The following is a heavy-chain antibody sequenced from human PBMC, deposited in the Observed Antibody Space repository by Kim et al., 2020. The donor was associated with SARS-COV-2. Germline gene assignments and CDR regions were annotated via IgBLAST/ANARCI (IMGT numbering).Heavy chain of an antibody. Sequence: SVKVSCKASGGTFSSYAISWVRQAPGQGLEWMGRINPILGIANYAQKFQGRVTITADKSTSTAYMELSSLRSEDTAVYYCAMLVGEHQYYYYYCCKDLWAGGPALTVS. V-gene: IGHV1-69*04. CDR3: AMLVGEHQYYYYYCCKDL. D-gene: IGHD1-26*01. CDR2: INPILGIA. J-gene: IGHJ6*03. CDR1: GGTFSSYA.